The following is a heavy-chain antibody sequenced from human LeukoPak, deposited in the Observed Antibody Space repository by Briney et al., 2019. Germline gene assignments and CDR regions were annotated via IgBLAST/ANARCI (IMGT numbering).Heavy chain of an antibody. V-gene: IGHV1-2*02. CDR3: AGARYGSGSYYY. CDR1: GYTFTQYA. Sequence: ASVKVSCKASGYTFTQYAMNWVRRAPGQGLEWMGWINPNSGGTNYAQKFQGRVTMTRDTSISTAYMELSRLRSDDTAVYYCAGARYGSGSYYYWGQGTLVTVSS. CDR2: INPNSGGT. D-gene: IGHD3-10*01. J-gene: IGHJ4*02.